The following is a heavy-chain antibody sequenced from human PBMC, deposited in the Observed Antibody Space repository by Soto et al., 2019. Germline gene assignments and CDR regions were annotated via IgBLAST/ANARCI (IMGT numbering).Heavy chain of an antibody. CDR1: GFTFSTYA. CDR2: ISGSGGST. Sequence: PGGSLRLSCAASGFTFSTYAMSWVRQAPGKGLEWVSGISGSGGSTYYADSVKGRFTISRDNSKNTLYLQMNSLRAEDTAVYYCAKPYSSSWYFFDYCGQGTLVTVSS. V-gene: IGHV3-23*01. D-gene: IGHD6-13*01. CDR3: AKPYSSSWYFFDY. J-gene: IGHJ4*02.